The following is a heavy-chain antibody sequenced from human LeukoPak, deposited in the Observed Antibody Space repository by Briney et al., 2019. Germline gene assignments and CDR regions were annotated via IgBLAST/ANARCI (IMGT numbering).Heavy chain of an antibody. CDR1: GFTFDDYA. V-gene: IGHV3-9*01. CDR2: ISWNSGSI. D-gene: IGHD3-10*01. Sequence: GRSLRLSCAASGFTFDDYAMHWVRQAPGKGLEWVSGISWNSGSIGYADSVKGRFTISRDNAKNFLYLQMNSLRAEDTALYYCAKDLQADYGSGSYFDYWGQGTLVTVSS. CDR3: AKDLQADYGSGSYFDY. J-gene: IGHJ4*02.